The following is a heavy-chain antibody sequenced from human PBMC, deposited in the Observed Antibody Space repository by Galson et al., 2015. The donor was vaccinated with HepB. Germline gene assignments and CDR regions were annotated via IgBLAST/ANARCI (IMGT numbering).Heavy chain of an antibody. V-gene: IGHV3-23*01. J-gene: IGHJ6*02. CDR1: GFTFSSYA. CDR2: ISGSGGST. Sequence: SLRLSCAASGFTFSSYAMSRVRQAPGKGLEWVSAISGSGGSTYYADSVKGRFTISRDNSKNTLYLQMNSLRAEDTAVYYCAKGLIAVAGPLGGMDVWGQGTTVTVSS. CDR3: AKGLIAVAGPLGGMDV. D-gene: IGHD6-19*01.